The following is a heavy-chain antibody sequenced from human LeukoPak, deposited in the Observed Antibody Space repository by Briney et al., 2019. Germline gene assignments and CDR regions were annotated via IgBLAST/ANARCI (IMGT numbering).Heavy chain of an antibody. J-gene: IGHJ4*02. CDR2: INPNGGGT. D-gene: IGHD3-22*01. CDR1: GYTFTGYY. Sequence: ASVKVSCKASGYTFTGYYIHWVRQAPGQGLEWMGWINPNGGGTNYEQKFQGRVTMTRDTSISTAYMELSRLRSDDTAVYYCAREVSAYYDSSGYYYGYFDYWGQGTLVTVSS. V-gene: IGHV1-2*02. CDR3: AREVSAYYDSSGYYYGYFDY.